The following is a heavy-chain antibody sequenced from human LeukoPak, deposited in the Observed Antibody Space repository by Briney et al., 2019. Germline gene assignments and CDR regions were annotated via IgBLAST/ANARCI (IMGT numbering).Heavy chain of an antibody. CDR1: GLPFGSYG. CDR3: ARSLGIEYDYFDY. J-gene: IGHJ4*02. Sequence: GGPLGLSCQPSGLPFGSYGITWFRKAPGKGLEWVSYISSSSSTIYYADSVKGRFTISRDNAKNSLYLQMNSLRDEDTAVYYCARSLGIEYDYFDYWGQGTLVTVSS. V-gene: IGHV3-48*02. D-gene: IGHD2-2*03. CDR2: ISSSSSTI.